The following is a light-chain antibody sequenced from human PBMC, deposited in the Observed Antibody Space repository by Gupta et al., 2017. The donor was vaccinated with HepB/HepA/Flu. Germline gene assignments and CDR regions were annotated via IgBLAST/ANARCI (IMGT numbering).Light chain of an antibody. J-gene: IGLJ2*01. V-gene: IGLV2-8*01. Sequence: QSALTQPPSASGSPGQSVTISCTGTSRDVGGYNFVSWYQQHPGKAPKLMIYECNKRPSGVPDRFAGSKSGNTASLTVSGLQAEDEADYYCSSFAGGNRVFGGGTKLTVL. CDR3: SSFAGGNRV. CDR1: SRDVGGYNF. CDR2: ECN.